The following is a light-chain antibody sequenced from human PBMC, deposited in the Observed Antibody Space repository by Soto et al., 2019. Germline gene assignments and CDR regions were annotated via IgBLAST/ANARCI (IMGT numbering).Light chain of an antibody. CDR2: GAS. Sequence: EIVMTQSPATLSVSPGERVTLSCRASQRVSSSLAWYQQKPGQAPRLLIYGASPRDTGFPARFSGSGSGTEFTLTISSLQSEDFAVYYCQQYNNWWTFGQGTKVEIK. V-gene: IGKV3-15*01. CDR1: QRVSSS. CDR3: QQYNNWWT. J-gene: IGKJ1*01.